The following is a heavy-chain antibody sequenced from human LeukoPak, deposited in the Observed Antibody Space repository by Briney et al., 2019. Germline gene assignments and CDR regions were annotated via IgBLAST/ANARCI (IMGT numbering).Heavy chain of an antibody. CDR3: ARDLVYCTSTTCSRYNWFDP. CDR2: IYQSGST. CDR1: GYSISMGYY. Sequence: PSETLSLTCTVSGYSISMGYYRAWIRQPPGKGLEWIGSIYQSGSTYYNPPLKSRVTISVDTSKNQVSLKLTSVTAADTAVYYCARDLVYCTSTTCSRYNWFDPWGQGTLVTVSS. V-gene: IGHV4-38-2*02. J-gene: IGHJ5*02. D-gene: IGHD2-2*01.